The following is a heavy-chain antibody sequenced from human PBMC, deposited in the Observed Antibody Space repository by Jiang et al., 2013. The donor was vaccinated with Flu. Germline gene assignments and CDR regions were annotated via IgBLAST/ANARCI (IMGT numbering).Heavy chain of an antibody. Sequence: KPTQTLTLTCTFSGFSFRTNGVGVGWIRQSPGKALEWLAAIYWDDDKRYSPSLKTRLTVAKDSSKNQVVLTMTNMDPVDTGTYYCAHERWVATVTTSARWLPRAFDPWGQGTQVTVSS. D-gene: IGHD4-17*01. J-gene: IGHJ5*02. CDR3: AHERWVATVTTSARWLPRAFDP. CDR2: IYWDDDK. CDR1: GFSFRTNGVG. V-gene: IGHV2-5*02.